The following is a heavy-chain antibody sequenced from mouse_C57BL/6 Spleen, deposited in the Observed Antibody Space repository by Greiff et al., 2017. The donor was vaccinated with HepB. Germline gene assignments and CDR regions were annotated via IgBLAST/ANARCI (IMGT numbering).Heavy chain of an antibody. CDR3: TRDRDDYDGAWFAY. CDR1: GFTFSSYA. CDR2: ISSGGDYI. D-gene: IGHD2-4*01. Sequence: EVKLMESGEGLVKPGGSLKLSCAASGFTFSSYAMSWVRQTPEKRLEWVAYISSGGDYIYYADTVKGRFTISRDNARNTLYLQMSSLKSEDTAMYYCTRDRDDYDGAWFAYWGQGTLVTVSA. J-gene: IGHJ3*01. V-gene: IGHV5-9-1*02.